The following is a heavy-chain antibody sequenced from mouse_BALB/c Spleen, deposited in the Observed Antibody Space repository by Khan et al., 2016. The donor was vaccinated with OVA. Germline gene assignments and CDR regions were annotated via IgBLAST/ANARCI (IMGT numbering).Heavy chain of an antibody. Sequence: EVKLEESGPSLVKPSQTLSLSCSVTSDSITSGFWNWIRKFPGNKFEYLGYITYSGNIYYNPSLKSRISITRDTSKSQYYLQLNSVTTEDTATYYCERSYGSWAMDYWGQGTSVTVSS. D-gene: IGHD1-1*01. V-gene: IGHV3-8*02. CDR3: ERSYGSWAMDY. CDR1: SDSITSGF. CDR2: ITYSGNI. J-gene: IGHJ4*01.